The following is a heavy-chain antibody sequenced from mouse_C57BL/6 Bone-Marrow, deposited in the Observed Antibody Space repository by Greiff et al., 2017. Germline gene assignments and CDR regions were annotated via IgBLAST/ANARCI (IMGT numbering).Heavy chain of an antibody. V-gene: IGHV1-69*01. J-gene: IGHJ3*01. CDR1: GYTFTSYW. CDR3: ARENYGSSYWFAY. D-gene: IGHD1-1*01. Sequence: QVQLQQPGAELVMPGASVKLSCKASGYTFTSYWMHWVKQRPGQGLEWIGESDPSDSYTNYNQKFKGKSTLTVDKSSSTAYMQLSSLTSEDSAVYYCARENYGSSYWFAYWGQGTLVTVSA. CDR2: SDPSDSYT.